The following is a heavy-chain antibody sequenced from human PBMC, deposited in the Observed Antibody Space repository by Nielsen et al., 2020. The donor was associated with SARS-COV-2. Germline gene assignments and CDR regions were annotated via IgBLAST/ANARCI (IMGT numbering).Heavy chain of an antibody. J-gene: IGHJ6*02. D-gene: IGHD1-26*01. V-gene: IGHV3-7*01. CDR1: GFTFSNFW. Sequence: GGSLRLSCAASGFTFSNFWMSWVRQAPGKGLEWVANIKEDGSQRNYVDYVKGRFTISRDNSKNTLYLQMNSLRAEDTAVYYCARDWELKTLYYYGMDVWGQGATVTVSS. CDR3: ARDWELKTLYYYGMDV. CDR2: IKEDGSQR.